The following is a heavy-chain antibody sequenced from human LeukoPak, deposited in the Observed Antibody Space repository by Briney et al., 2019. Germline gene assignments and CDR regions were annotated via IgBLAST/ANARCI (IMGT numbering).Heavy chain of an antibody. CDR1: GVSISGVGYY. D-gene: IGHD3-22*01. V-gene: IGHV4-39*01. Sequence: SETLSLTCTVSGVSISGVGYYWGWIRQPPGKGLEWIGSISYGGSTYYNPSPKSRVFIYVDMSKNQVSLKLSSVTAADTALYYCAGYYYDSSGYFGCGQGTLVTVSS. J-gene: IGHJ4*02. CDR3: AGYYYDSSGYFG. CDR2: ISYGGST.